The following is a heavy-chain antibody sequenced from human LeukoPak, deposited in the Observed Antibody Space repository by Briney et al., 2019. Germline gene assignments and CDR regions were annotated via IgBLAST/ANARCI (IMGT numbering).Heavy chain of an antibody. D-gene: IGHD2-15*01. J-gene: IGHJ3*02. CDR3: ARLGYCSGGSCPTATVSAFDI. CDR1: GFTFSSYG. CDR2: MWYDGSNK. V-gene: IGHV3-33*01. Sequence: PGRSLRLSCAASGFTFSSYGRHWVRQAPGKGLEWVAVMWYDGSNKYYADSVKSRFTISRDNSKNTLYLQMNSLRAEDTAVYYCARLGYCSGGSCPTATVSAFDIWGQGTMVTVSS.